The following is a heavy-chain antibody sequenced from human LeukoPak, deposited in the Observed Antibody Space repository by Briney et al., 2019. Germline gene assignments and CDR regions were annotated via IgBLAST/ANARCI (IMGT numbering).Heavy chain of an antibody. CDR3: SRGPIQLCMHNGMDV. V-gene: IGHV3-49*04. J-gene: IGHJ6*02. CDR1: GFTLGDHA. CDR2: IRSNAYRGTT. D-gene: IGHD2-8*01. Sequence: PGRSLRLSCTTSGFTLGDHAMSWVRQAPGKGLEWVGFIRSNAYRGTTEYAASVKGRFTISRDDSKSVVYLQMNGLKSEDTAVYFCSRGPIQLCMHNGMDVWGQGTTVTVFS.